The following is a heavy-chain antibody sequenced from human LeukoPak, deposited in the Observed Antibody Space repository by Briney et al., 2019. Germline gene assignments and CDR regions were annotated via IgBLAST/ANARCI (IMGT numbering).Heavy chain of an antibody. CDR2: IKSKTDGGTT. J-gene: IGHJ4*02. D-gene: IGHD3-22*01. Sequence: GGSLRLSCAASGFTFSNAWMNWVRQAPGKGLGWVGRIKSKTDGGTTDYAAPVKGRFTISRDDSKNTLYLQMNSLKTEDTAVYYCTTDPGYYDIIFDYWGQGTLVTVSS. CDR1: GFTFSNAW. V-gene: IGHV3-15*07. CDR3: TTDPGYYDIIFDY.